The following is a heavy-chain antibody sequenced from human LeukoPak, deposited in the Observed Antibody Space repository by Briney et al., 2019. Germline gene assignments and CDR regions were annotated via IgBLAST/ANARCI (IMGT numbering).Heavy chain of an antibody. V-gene: IGHV3-33*08. CDR1: GFTFSSYA. D-gene: IGHD6-13*01. CDR3: ARYRSSWRAFDI. Sequence: GGSLRLSCAASGFTFSSYAMSWVRQAPGKGLEWVAVIWYDGSNKYYADSVKGRFTISRDNSKNTLYLQMNSLRAEDTAVYYCARYRSSWRAFDIWGQGTMVTVSS. CDR2: IWYDGSNK. J-gene: IGHJ3*02.